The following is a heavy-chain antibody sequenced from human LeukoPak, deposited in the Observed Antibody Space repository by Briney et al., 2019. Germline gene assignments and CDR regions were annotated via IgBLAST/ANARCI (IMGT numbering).Heavy chain of an antibody. CDR3: AREPMYSSVGSYGFDI. CDR1: GGSTSSYY. Sequence: SETLSLTCTVSGGSTSSYYWNWIRQPPGKELEWIGNIYYSGSTNYNPYLKSRVTISIDTSKNQFSLKVNSAIAADTAVYYCAREPMYSSVGSYGFDIWGQGTMVTVSS. J-gene: IGHJ3*02. V-gene: IGHV4-59*01. CDR2: IYYSGST. D-gene: IGHD3-10*01.